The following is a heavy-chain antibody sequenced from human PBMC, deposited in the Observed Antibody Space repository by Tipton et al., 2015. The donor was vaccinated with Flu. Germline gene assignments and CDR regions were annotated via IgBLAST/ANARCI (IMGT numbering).Heavy chain of an antibody. CDR2: INHSGST. CDR1: GGSFSGYY. J-gene: IGHJ3*02. D-gene: IGHD6-19*01. V-gene: IGHV4-34*01. Sequence: TLSLTCAVYGGSFSGYYWSWIRQPPGKGLEWIGEINHSGSTNYNPSLKSRVTISVDTSKNQFSLKLSSVTAADTAVYYCARHRIAVAGHDAFDIWGQGTMVTVSS. CDR3: ARHRIAVAGHDAFDI.